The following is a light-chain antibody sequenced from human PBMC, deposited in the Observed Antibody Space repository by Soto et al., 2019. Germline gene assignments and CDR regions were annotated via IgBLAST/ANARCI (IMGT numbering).Light chain of an antibody. CDR3: QQYYSNPIT. CDR2: WAS. CDR1: QSVFYHSNNRNY. V-gene: IGKV4-1*01. Sequence: DIGMTQSPDSLAVSLGERATINCKSSQSVFYHSNNRNYLAWYQQKPGQPPKLLIFWASTRESGVPDRFSGSGSGTDFTLTISSLQAEDVAVYYCQQYYSNPITFGPGTRVDIK. J-gene: IGKJ3*01.